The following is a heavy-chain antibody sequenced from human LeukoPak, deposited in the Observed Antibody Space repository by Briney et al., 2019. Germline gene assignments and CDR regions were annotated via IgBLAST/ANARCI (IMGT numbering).Heavy chain of an antibody. CDR2: IYYSGST. CDR3: ARDNYCSGGSCYFFKYYYYGMDV. Sequence: SETLSLTCTVSGGSISSSSYYWGWIRQPPGKGLEWIGSIYYSGSTYYNPSLKSRVTISVDTSKNQFSLKLSSVTAADTAVYYCARDNYCSGGSCYFFKYYYYGMDVWGQGTTVTVSS. CDR1: GGSISSSSYY. D-gene: IGHD2-15*01. V-gene: IGHV4-39*07. J-gene: IGHJ6*02.